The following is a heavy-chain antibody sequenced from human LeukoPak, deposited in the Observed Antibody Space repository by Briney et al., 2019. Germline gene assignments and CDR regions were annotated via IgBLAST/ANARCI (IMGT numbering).Heavy chain of an antibody. D-gene: IGHD6-19*01. V-gene: IGHV4-4*02. CDR2: IYHSGST. CDR1: GGSISSSNW. CDR3: ASLIYRRGWPYYFDY. J-gene: IGHJ4*02. Sequence: SETLSLTCAVSGGSISSSNWWSWVRQPPGKGLEWIGEIYHSGSTNYNPSLKSRVTISVDKSKNQVSLKLSSVTAADTAVYYCASLIYRRGWPYYFDYWGQGTLVTVSS.